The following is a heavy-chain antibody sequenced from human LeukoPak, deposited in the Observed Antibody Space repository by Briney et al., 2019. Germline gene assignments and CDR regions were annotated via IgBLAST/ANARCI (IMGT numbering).Heavy chain of an antibody. CDR3: ARDYCSGGSCYNYYFDY. CDR2: ISAYNGNT. V-gene: IGHV1-18*01. J-gene: IGHJ4*02. CDR1: GYTSTSYG. D-gene: IGHD2-15*01. Sequence: ASVKVSCKASGYTSTSYGISWVRQAPGQGLEWMGWISAYNGNTNYAQKLQGRVTMTTDTSTSTAYMELRSLRSDDTAVYYCARDYCSGGSCYNYYFDYWGQGTLVTVSS.